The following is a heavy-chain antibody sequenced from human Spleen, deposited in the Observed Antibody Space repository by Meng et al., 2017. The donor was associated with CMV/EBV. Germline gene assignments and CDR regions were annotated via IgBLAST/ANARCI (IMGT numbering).Heavy chain of an antibody. CDR1: GGTFSSYA. D-gene: IGHD3-22*01. CDR3: ARVEVYYDSSGYGY. J-gene: IGHJ4*02. Sequence: KASGGTFSSYAISWVRQAPGQGLEWMGGIILILGIANYAQKFQGRVTITADKSTSTAYMELSSLRSEDTAVYYCARVEVYYDSSGYGYWGQGTLVTVSS. V-gene: IGHV1-69*10. CDR2: IILILGIA.